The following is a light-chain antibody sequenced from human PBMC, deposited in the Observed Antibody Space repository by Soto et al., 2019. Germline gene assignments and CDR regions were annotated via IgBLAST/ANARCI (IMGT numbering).Light chain of an antibody. CDR2: EVS. CDR3: SSFTSSNIVV. CDR1: SSDVGSYNR. Sequence: QSALTRPPSVSGSPGQSVTIACTGSSSDVGSYNRVSWYQRPPGTAPKLMVYEVSNRPSGVPDRFSGSKSGNTASLTISGLQAEDEADYYCSSFTSSNIVVFGGGTKLTVL. J-gene: IGLJ2*01. V-gene: IGLV2-18*02.